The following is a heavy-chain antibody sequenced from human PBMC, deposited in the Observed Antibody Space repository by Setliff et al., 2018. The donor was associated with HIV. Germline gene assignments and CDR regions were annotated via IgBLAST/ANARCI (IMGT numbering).Heavy chain of an antibody. CDR2: IYTSGST. D-gene: IGHD7-27*01. Sequence: PSETLSLTCTVSGGSISSGSYYWSWIRQPAGKGLEWIGRIYTSGSTNYNPSLKSRVTISVDTSKNQFSLKLSSVTAADTAVYYCARGGLTGRPIDYWGQGTLVTVSS. J-gene: IGHJ4*02. CDR3: ARGGLTGRPIDY. CDR1: GGSISSGSYY. V-gene: IGHV4-61*02.